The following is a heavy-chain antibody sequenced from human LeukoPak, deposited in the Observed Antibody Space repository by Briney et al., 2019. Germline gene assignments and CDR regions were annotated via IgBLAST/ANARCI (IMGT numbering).Heavy chain of an antibody. D-gene: IGHD5-12*01. J-gene: IGHJ4*02. Sequence: GGSLRLSCAASGFTFSSYGMHWVRQAPGKGLEWVAFIRYDGINKYYTDSVKGRFTISRDNSKNTLYLQMNSLRTDDTAVYYCAKVSGYDYGIHNFDYWGQGTLVTVSS. CDR1: GFTFSSYG. CDR2: IRYDGINK. V-gene: IGHV3-30*02. CDR3: AKVSGYDYGIHNFDY.